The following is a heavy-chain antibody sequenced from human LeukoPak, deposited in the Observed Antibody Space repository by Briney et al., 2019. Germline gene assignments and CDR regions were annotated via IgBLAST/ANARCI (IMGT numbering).Heavy chain of an antibody. J-gene: IGHJ6*02. CDR1: GFIFSSYG. CDR3: VSSAVAGTYYYYGMDV. Sequence: PGGSLRLSCAASGFIFSSYGMSWVRQAPGKGLEWVSYISSSGSTIYYADSVKGRFTISRDNAKNSLYLQMNSLRAEDTAVYYCVSSAVAGTYYYYGMDVWGQGTTVTVSS. V-gene: IGHV3-48*04. D-gene: IGHD6-19*01. CDR2: ISSSGSTI.